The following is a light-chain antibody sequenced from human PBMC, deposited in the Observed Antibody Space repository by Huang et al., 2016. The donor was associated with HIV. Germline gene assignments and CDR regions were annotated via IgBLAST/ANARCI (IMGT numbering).Light chain of an antibody. Sequence: EIVLTQSPATLSLSPGERATLSCRASQSVRSYLAWYQQKPGQAPRLLIYDASNRATGTPARFSGSGSGTDFSLTISNLQSEDCAVYYCQQRSAWPLTFGGGTKVEI. CDR3: QQRSAWPLT. CDR2: DAS. V-gene: IGKV3-11*01. CDR1: QSVRSY. J-gene: IGKJ4*01.